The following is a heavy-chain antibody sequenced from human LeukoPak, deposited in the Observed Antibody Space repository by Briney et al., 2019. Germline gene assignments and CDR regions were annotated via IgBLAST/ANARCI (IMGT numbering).Heavy chain of an antibody. Sequence: SQTLSLTCTVSGGSTSSGDYYWSWIRQPPGQGLEWIGYIYYSGSYYSGSTYYNPSLKSRVTISVDTSKNQFSLKLGSVTAADTAVYYCARLMGQQLAFDIWGQGTMVTVSS. CDR2: IYYSGSYYSGST. V-gene: IGHV4-30-4*08. CDR3: ARLMGQQLAFDI. CDR1: GGSTSSGDYY. J-gene: IGHJ3*02. D-gene: IGHD6-13*01.